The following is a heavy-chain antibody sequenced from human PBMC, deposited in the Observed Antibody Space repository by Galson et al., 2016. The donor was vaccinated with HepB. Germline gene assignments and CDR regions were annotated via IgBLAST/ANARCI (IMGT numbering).Heavy chain of an antibody. D-gene: IGHD2/OR15-2a*01. CDR1: GFTFSSSA. CDR2: LSVSGGAT. CDR3: AKRHEYCPPVGCSVDY. Sequence: SLRLSCAASGFTFSSSAMSWVRQPPGKGLEWVSGLSVSGGATYYTDSVRGRFTISRDNSNNMLFPQMSSLRADDTAVYYCAKRHEYCPPVGCSVDYWGQGTLVSVSS. V-gene: IGHV3-23*01. J-gene: IGHJ4*02.